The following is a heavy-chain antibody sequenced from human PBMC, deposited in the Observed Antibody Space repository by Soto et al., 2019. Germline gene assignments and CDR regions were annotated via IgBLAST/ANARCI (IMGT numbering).Heavy chain of an antibody. CDR3: SRGDSTDCSNGVCPFFSNHDSDV. D-gene: IGHD2-8*01. CDR1: GYRFTGYH. CDR2: INPKSGGT. Sequence: ASVKGYCKACGYRFTGYHIHWVRQAPGQGLEGLGRINPKSGGTSTAQKFQGWVTMTTDTSISTAAMELTRLTSDDTAIYYCSRGDSTDCSNGVCPFFSNHDSDVWG. V-gene: IGHV1-2*04. J-gene: IGHJ6*02.